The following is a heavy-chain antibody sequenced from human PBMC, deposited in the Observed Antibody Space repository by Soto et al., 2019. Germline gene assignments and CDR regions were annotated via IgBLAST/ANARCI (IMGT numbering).Heavy chain of an antibody. J-gene: IGHJ4*02. CDR2: ISGSGGST. CDR3: AIAIRGHSYGGY. V-gene: IGHV3-23*01. Sequence: GSLKISGEAPWTNFSSYAISWVRQAPGKGLGWASAISGSGGSTYYADSVKGRFTISRDNSRNTLYRQMNSLRAEDPAVYYCAIAIRGHSYGGYRGQGTMVTVSS. D-gene: IGHD5-18*01. CDR1: WTNFSSYA.